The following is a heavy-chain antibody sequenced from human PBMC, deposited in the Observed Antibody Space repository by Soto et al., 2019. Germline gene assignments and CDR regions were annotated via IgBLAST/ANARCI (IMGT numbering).Heavy chain of an antibody. CDR3: ARDSPIGSTFSGYDAIDY. Sequence: QVQLVQSGAEVKKPGSSVKVSCKTSGGTFSNDIITWVRQAPGQGVEWMGRIIPLLDIANDAQKFQGRVTITADKSTSTAYMELNSLRSEDTAVYYCARDSPIGSTFSGYDAIDYWGQGTLVTVSS. CDR2: IIPLLDIA. J-gene: IGHJ4*02. CDR1: GGTFSNDI. D-gene: IGHD5-12*01. V-gene: IGHV1-69*08.